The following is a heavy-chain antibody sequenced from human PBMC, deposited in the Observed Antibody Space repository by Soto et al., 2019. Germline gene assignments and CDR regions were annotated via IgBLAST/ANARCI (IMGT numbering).Heavy chain of an antibody. J-gene: IGHJ6*02. CDR3: ARIRKYCTNGVCQQGYYYGMDV. Sequence: SGPTLVNPTQTLTLTCTFSGFSLSTSGMCVSWIRQPPGKALEWLALIDWDDDKYYSTSLKTRLTISKDTSKNQVVLTMTNMDPVDTATYYCARIRKYCTNGVCQQGYYYGMDVWGQGTTVTVSS. CDR1: GFSLSTSGMC. CDR2: IDWDDDK. V-gene: IGHV2-70*01. D-gene: IGHD2-8*01.